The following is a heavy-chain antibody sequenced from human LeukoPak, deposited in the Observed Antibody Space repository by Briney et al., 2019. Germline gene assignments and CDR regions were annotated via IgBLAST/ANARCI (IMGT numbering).Heavy chain of an antibody. D-gene: IGHD3-22*01. CDR2: ISSNGGST. Sequence: GGSLRLSCAASGFTFSSYAMHWVRQAPGKGLEYVSAISSNGGSTYYANSVKGRFTISRDNSKNTLYFQMGSLRAEDMAVYYCARGDYDSSGYWYWGQGTLVTVSS. V-gene: IGHV3-64*01. CDR3: ARGDYDSSGYWY. J-gene: IGHJ4*02. CDR1: GFTFSSYA.